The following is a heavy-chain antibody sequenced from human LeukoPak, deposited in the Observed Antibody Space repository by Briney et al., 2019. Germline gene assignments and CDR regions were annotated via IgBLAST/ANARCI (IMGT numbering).Heavy chain of an antibody. CDR3: AKTGRPNNSGWYRWFDP. Sequence: SDTLSLTCTVSGDSISTYYWSWIRQPPRKGLEWIGCICNSGGTNYNPSLKSRVTISVDTSKNQFSLNLSSVTAADTAVYYCAKTGRPNNSGWYRWFDPWGQGTLVTVSS. J-gene: IGHJ5*02. D-gene: IGHD6-19*01. CDR2: ICNSGGT. CDR1: GDSISTYY. V-gene: IGHV4-4*09.